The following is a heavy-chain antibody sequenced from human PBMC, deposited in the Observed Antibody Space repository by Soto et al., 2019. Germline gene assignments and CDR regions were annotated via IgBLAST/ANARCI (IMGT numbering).Heavy chain of an antibody. V-gene: IGHV4-59*12. J-gene: IGHJ4*02. CDR3: ARGTRLHCVGAYYFDH. CDR1: GGSTTNYY. Sequence: SETLSLTCTVSGGSTTNYYWTWIRQPPGKGLEWIGYIFFSGSAKYNSSLESRVTISVDTSKNQFSLEMSSLTAADTAVYYCARGTRLHCVGAYYFDHWGQGALVTVSS. CDR2: IFFSGSA. D-gene: IGHD2-21*01.